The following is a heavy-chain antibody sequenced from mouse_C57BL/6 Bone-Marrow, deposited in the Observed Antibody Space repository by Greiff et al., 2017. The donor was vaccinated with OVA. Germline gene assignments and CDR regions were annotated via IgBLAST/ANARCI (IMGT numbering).Heavy chain of an antibody. D-gene: IGHD2-2*01. J-gene: IGHJ2*01. CDR3: TRNGLPYFDY. Sequence: EVKLVESGAGLVKPGGSLKLSCAASGFTFSSYAMYWARQTPEQRLEWVAYISSGGDYIYYADTVKGRFTISRDNARNTQYLQMSSLKSEDAAMYYCTRNGLPYFDYWGQGTTRTGSS. V-gene: IGHV5-9-1*02. CDR1: GFTFSSYA. CDR2: ISSGGDYI.